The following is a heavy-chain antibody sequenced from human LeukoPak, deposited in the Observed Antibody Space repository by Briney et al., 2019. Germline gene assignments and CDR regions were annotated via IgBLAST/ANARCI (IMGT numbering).Heavy chain of an antibody. D-gene: IGHD3-3*01. J-gene: IGHJ4*02. V-gene: IGHV3-7*01. Sequence: GGSLRLSCEGSGFTFSNYWMGWVRQAPGKGLQWVANIKTDGSEKYYVDSVKGRFTISRDNAKNSLYLQMNSLRAEDAAVYYCARDPIFGVVIAHFGYWGQGTLVTVSS. CDR3: ARDPIFGVVIAHFGY. CDR1: GFTFSNYW. CDR2: IKTDGSEK.